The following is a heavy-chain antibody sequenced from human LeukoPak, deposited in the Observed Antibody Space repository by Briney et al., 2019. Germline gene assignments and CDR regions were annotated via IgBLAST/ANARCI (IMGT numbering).Heavy chain of an antibody. J-gene: IGHJ4*02. CDR2: ISNSGFTT. Sequence: GGSLRLSCVASGFTLSDYYVSWIRQAPGKGLEWVAFISNSGFTTYYADFVKGRFTVSRDNAKDSVSLQMNSLRAEDTARYYCAREDSGGNSFDYWGQGAQVTVS. V-gene: IGHV3-11*01. D-gene: IGHD4/OR15-4a*01. CDR3: AREDSGGNSFDY. CDR1: GFTLSDYY.